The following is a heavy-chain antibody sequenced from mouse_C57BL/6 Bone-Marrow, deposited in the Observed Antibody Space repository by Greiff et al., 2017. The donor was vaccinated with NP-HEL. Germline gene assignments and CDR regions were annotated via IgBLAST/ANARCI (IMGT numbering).Heavy chain of an antibody. CDR1: GYSFTSYY. J-gene: IGHJ3*01. CDR2: IYPGSGNT. V-gene: IGHV1-66*01. CDR3: ARRYYDYDGAFAY. D-gene: IGHD2-4*01. Sequence: VQLQESGPELVKPGASVKISCKASGYSFTSYYIHWVKQRPGQGLEWIGWIYPGSGNTKYNEKFKGKATLTADTSSSTAYMQLSSLTSEGSAVYYCARRYYDYDGAFAYWGQGTLVTVSA.